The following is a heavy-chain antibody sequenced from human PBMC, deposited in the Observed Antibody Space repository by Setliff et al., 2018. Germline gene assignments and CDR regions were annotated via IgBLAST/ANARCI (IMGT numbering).Heavy chain of an antibody. V-gene: IGHV4-38-2*01. CDR2: IYHSGST. D-gene: IGHD3-16*02. Sequence: TSETLSLTCAVSGYSISSGYYWGWIRQPPGKGLEWIGSIYHSGSTYYNPSLKSRVTISVDTSKNQFSLKLSSVTAADTAVYYCARHVWGSYRFYGWFDPRGQGTLVTVSS. J-gene: IGHJ5*02. CDR1: GYSISSGYY. CDR3: ARHVWGSYRFYGWFDP.